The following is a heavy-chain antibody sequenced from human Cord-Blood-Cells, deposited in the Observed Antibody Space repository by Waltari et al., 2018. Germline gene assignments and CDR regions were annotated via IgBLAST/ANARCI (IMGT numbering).Heavy chain of an antibody. CDR3: ARSPVVTPGAFDI. D-gene: IGHD2-21*02. CDR1: GGSFSGYY. V-gene: IGHV4-34*01. CDR2: INHSGST. Sequence: QVQLQQWGAGLLKPSETLSLTCAVYGGSFSGYYWSWIRQPPGKGLEWIGEINHSGSTNYNPSLKSGVTRSGDTSKNQFSLKLSSVTAADTAVYYCARSPVVTPGAFDIWGQGTMVTVSS. J-gene: IGHJ3*02.